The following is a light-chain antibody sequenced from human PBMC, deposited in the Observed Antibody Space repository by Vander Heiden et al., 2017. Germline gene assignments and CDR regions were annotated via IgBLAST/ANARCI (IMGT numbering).Light chain of an antibody. CDR2: LNSDGSH. Sequence: QPVLTQSPSASASLGTSVKLTCTLSSGHSSYAIAWHQQQPEKGPRFLMKLNSDGSHSKGDGIPDRFSGSSSGAARYLTISSLQSEDEADYYCQTWGAGIHEVVFAGGTKLTVL. CDR3: QTWGAGIHEVV. J-gene: IGLJ2*01. CDR1: SGHSSYA. V-gene: IGLV4-69*01.